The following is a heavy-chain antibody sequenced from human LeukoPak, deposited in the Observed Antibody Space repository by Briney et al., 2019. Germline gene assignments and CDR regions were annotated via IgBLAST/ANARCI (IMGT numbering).Heavy chain of an antibody. CDR1: GFIFSSHS. Sequence: GGSLRLSCAASGFIFSSHSMNWVRQAPGKGLEWVSSISSSSTYIYYADSVKGRFTISRDNAQNSLYLQMNSLRAEDTAVYYCAREEAAAAGLNYWGQGTLVTVSS. CDR3: AREEAAAAGLNY. D-gene: IGHD6-13*01. CDR2: ISSSSTYI. V-gene: IGHV3-21*01. J-gene: IGHJ4*02.